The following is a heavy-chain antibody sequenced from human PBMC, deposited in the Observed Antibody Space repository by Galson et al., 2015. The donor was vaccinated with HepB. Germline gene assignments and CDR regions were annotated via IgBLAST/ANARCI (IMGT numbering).Heavy chain of an antibody. Sequence: SVKVSCKASGGTFSSYTISWVRQAPGQGLEWMGRIIPILGIANYAQKFQGRVTITADKSTSTAYMELSSLRSEDTAVYYCARDLEWELKGFDYWGQGTLVTVSS. CDR3: ARDLEWELKGFDY. D-gene: IGHD1-26*01. J-gene: IGHJ4*02. V-gene: IGHV1-69*04. CDR1: GGTFSSYT. CDR2: IIPILGIA.